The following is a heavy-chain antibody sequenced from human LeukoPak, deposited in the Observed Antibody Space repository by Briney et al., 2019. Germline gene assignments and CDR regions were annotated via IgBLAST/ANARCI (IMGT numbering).Heavy chain of an antibody. J-gene: IGHJ5*02. Sequence: GGSLRLSCAASGFTFSSYAMNWVRKAPGKGLEWVSAISSSSTYIYYADSVEGRFTISRDHAKNALYLQMNSLRVEDTAVYYCARGPPYYYDNSGYYPFDPWGQGTLVTVSS. CDR2: ISSSSTYI. CDR3: ARGPPYYYDNSGYYPFDP. CDR1: GFTFSSYA. V-gene: IGHV3-21*06. D-gene: IGHD3-22*01.